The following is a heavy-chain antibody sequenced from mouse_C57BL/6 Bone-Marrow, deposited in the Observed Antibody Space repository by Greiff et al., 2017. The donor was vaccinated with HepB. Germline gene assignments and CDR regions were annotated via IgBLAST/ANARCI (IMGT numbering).Heavy chain of an antibody. CDR3: ARWMTPDY. CDR1: GFNIKDDY. V-gene: IGHV14-4*01. D-gene: IGHD2-13*01. Sequence: VQLQQSGAELVRPGASVKLSCTASGFNIKDDYMHWVKQRPEQGLEWIGWIDPENGDTEYASKFQDKATLTVDKSSSTAYMQLSSLTSEDSAVYYCARWMTPDYWGQGTTLTVSS. CDR2: IDPENGDT. J-gene: IGHJ2*01.